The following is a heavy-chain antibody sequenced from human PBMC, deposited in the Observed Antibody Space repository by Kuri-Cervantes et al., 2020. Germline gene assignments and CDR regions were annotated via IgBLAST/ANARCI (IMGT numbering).Heavy chain of an antibody. CDR3: ARAPLLWFGVSYALVI. J-gene: IGHJ3*02. CDR1: GFTFDDYA. V-gene: IGHV3-9*01. CDR2: ISWNSGSI. D-gene: IGHD3-10*01. Sequence: SLKISCAASGFTFDDYAMHWVRQAPGKGLEWVSGISWNSGSIGYADSVKGRFTISRDNSKNTLYLQMNSLRVEDTAVYYCARAPLLWFGVSYALVIWDQGTVVTVSS.